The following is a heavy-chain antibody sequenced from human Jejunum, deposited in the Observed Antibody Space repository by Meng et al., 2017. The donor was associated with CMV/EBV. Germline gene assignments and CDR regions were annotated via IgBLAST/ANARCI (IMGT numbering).Heavy chain of an antibody. J-gene: IGHJ4*02. CDR2: TSWNSDDI. CDR3: AKGPYSSSRTPFDC. CDR1: GFTFDAYA. V-gene: IGHV3-9*01. D-gene: IGHD6-13*01. Sequence: GFTFDAYAMHWVRQAPGKGLEWVSSTSWNSDDIGYADSVKGRFTISRDNTNNSLYLQMESLREEDTALYYCAKGPYSSSRTPFDCWGQGTLVTVSS.